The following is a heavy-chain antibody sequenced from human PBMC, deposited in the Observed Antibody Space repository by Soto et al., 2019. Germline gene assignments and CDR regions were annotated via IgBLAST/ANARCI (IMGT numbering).Heavy chain of an antibody. CDR2: INHSGST. J-gene: IGHJ2*01. CDR1: SESFSGFY. Sequence: PSETLSLTCAVYSESFSGFYWSWIRQPPGKGLEWIGEINHSGSTNYNPSLKSRVTISVDTSRNQFSLNLNSVTAADTAVYYCARGDNWRVSWYFDLWGRGTMVTVSS. CDR3: ARGDNWRVSWYFDL. V-gene: IGHV4-34*01. D-gene: IGHD1-1*01.